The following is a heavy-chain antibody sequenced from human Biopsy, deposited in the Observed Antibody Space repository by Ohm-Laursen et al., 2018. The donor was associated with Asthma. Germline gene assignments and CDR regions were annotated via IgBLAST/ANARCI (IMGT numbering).Heavy chain of an antibody. CDR1: RDTSNRAG. V-gene: IGHV1-18*01. J-gene: IGHJ6*02. CDR2: ISVYNGNT. CDR3: ARAEYSSLYYGIDV. Sequence: SPTTSRDTSNRAGITCLRQARGQGIEWMGWISVYNGNTKVAQKPQDRVTMITDTSMSTAYMEWRGVRSHDTAVYFFARAEYSSLYYGIDVWGQGTTVTVS. D-gene: IGHD6-6*01.